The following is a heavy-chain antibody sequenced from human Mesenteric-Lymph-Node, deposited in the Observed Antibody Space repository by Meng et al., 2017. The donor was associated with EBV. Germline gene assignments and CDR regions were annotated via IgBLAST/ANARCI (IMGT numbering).Heavy chain of an antibody. J-gene: IGHJ5*01. CDR1: GFSIGTTGVA. D-gene: IGHD2/OR15-2a*01. V-gene: IGHV2-5*02. Sequence: QIPFKESGPTLMRPTPTPTLTCTLSGFSIGTTGVAVGWIRQPPGQALEWLALIYWDGEKHYSPSLKSRLTITKDTSKNQVILTMTKVYPVDTATYYCAHSFTTSGNWFDYWGQGALVTVSS. CDR3: AHSFTTSGNWFDY. CDR2: IYWDGEK.